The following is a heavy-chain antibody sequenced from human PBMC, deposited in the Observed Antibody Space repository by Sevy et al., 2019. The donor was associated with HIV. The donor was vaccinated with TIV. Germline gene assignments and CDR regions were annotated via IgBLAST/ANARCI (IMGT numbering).Heavy chain of an antibody. CDR2: IRSKANSYAT. Sequence: GGSLRLSCAASGFTFSGSAMHWVRQASGKGLEWVGRIRSKANSYATAYAASVKGRFTISRDDSKNTAYLQMNSLKTEETAVYYCTRPNYYGSGSYSDPRTNYYGMDVWGQGTTVTVSS. J-gene: IGHJ6*02. CDR1: GFTFSGSA. D-gene: IGHD3-10*01. V-gene: IGHV3-73*01. CDR3: TRPNYYGSGSYSDPRTNYYGMDV.